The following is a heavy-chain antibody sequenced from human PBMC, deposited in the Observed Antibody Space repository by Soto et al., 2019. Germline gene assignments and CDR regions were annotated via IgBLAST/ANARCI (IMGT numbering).Heavy chain of an antibody. CDR3: ARWWSGSRRGFDP. CDR2: IYYSGST. CDR1: GGSISSGDYY. J-gene: IGHJ5*02. Sequence: QVQLQESGPGLVKPSQTLSLTCTVSGGSISSGDYYWSWIRQHPGKGLEWIGYIYYSGSTFYNPSRKSRVTISVDTFKKQFALKLSSVTAADTSVYSCARWWSGSRRGFDPWGQGTLVTVSS. D-gene: IGHD3-3*01. V-gene: IGHV4-31*03.